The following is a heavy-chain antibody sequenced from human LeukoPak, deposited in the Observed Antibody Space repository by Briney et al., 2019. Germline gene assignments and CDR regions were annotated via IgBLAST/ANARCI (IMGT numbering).Heavy chain of an antibody. CDR2: VNHSGST. V-gene: IGHV4-34*01. Sequence: SETLSLTCAVYGGSFSGHYWSWIRQPPGKGLEWIGEVNHSGSTNYNPSLKSRVTISVDTSKNQFSLKLSSVTAADTAVYYCAGDSGYPGYWGQGTLVTVSS. J-gene: IGHJ4*02. CDR1: GGSFSGHY. D-gene: IGHD5-12*01. CDR3: AGDSGYPGY.